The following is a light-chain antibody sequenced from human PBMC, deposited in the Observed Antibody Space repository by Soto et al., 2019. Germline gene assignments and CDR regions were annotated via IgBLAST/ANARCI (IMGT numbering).Light chain of an antibody. CDR2: DVT. CDR3: SSYSRSTTHLV. Sequence: QSALTQPASVSGSPGRSVTISCTGTSSDIGGFNYVSWYQHLPGRAPKLIIYDVTNRPSGISYLFSASKSGGTASLTISGLQAEDEAYYYCSSYSRSTTHLVFGGGTKLTVL. J-gene: IGLJ2*01. CDR1: SSDIGGFNY. V-gene: IGLV2-14*03.